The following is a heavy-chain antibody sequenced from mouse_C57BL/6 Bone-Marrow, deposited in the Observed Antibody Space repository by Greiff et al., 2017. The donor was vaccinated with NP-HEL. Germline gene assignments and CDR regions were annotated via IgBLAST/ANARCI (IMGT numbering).Heavy chain of an antibody. Sequence: QVQLQQSGAELARPGASVKLSCKASGYTFTSYGISWVKQRTGQGLEWIGEIYPRSGNTYYNEKFKGKATLTADKSSSTAYMELRSLTSEDSAVYFCARDSSYGSSYFDYWGQGTTLTVSS. CDR2: IYPRSGNT. CDR1: GYTFTSYG. CDR3: ARDSSYGSSYFDY. J-gene: IGHJ2*01. V-gene: IGHV1-81*01. D-gene: IGHD1-1*01.